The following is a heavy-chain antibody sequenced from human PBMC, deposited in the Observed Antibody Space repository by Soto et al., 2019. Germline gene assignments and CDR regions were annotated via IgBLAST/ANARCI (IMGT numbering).Heavy chain of an antibody. CDR3: ARGSDSLTYYYASSGYPDY. J-gene: IGHJ4*02. Sequence: ASVKVSCKASGYTFTGYYMHWVRQAPGQGLEWMGWINPNSGGTNYAQKFQGRVTMTRDTSISTAYMELSRLRSDDTAVYYCARGSDSLTYYYASSGYPDYWGKGTLVTVSS. D-gene: IGHD3-22*01. CDR2: INPNSGGT. CDR1: GYTFTGYY. V-gene: IGHV1-2*02.